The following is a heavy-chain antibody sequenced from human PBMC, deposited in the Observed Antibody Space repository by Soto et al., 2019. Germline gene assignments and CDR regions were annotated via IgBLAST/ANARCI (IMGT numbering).Heavy chain of an antibody. CDR1: GFTFSSYA. V-gene: IGHV3-30*14. J-gene: IGHJ4*02. CDR2: ISYDGTNK. Sequence: QVQLVESGGGVVQPGRSLRLSCAASGFTFSSYAMHWVRQAPGKGLEWVAVISYDGTNKYYADSVKGRFTISRDNSKNTLYLQMNSLRAEDTAVYYWAREFDYWGQGTLVTVSS. CDR3: AREFDY.